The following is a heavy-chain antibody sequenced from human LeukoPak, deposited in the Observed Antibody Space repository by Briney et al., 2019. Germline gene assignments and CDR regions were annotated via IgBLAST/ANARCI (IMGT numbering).Heavy chain of an antibody. Sequence: GASVKVSCKASGYTFTSYGISWVRQAPGQGLEWMGWISAYNGNTNYAQKLQGRVTMTTDTSTSTAYMELRSLRSDDTAVYYCARDDPYYYDSSGYRNWFDPWGQGTPVTVSS. CDR1: GYTFTSYG. V-gene: IGHV1-18*01. CDR3: ARDDPYYYDSSGYRNWFDP. J-gene: IGHJ5*02. D-gene: IGHD3-22*01. CDR2: ISAYNGNT.